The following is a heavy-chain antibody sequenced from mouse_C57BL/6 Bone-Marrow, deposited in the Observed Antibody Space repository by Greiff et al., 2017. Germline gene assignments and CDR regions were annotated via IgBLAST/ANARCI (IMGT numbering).Heavy chain of an antibody. J-gene: IGHJ4*01. CDR2: IYPRSGNT. V-gene: IGHV1-81*01. Sequence: VQLQQSGAELARPGASVKLSCKASGYTFTSYGISWVKQSTGQGLEWIGEIYPRSGNTYYNEKFKGKATLTADKSSSTAYMELRSLTSEDSAVYFCARWGYGSRVDYWGQGTSVTVSS. D-gene: IGHD1-1*01. CDR3: ARWGYGSRVDY. CDR1: GYTFTSYG.